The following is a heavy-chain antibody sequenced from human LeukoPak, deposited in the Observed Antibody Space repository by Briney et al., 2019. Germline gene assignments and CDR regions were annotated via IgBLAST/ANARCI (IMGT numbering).Heavy chain of an antibody. CDR3: ARDLSRVVVVVPAAYFDY. Sequence: PGGSLRLSCAVSGFTFSSYWMSWVRQAPGKGLEWVANIKQDGSEKYYVDSVKGRFTISRDNAKNSLHLQMNSLRAEDTAVYYCARDLSRVVVVVPAAYFDYWGQGTLVTVSS. J-gene: IGHJ4*02. CDR1: GFTFSSYW. V-gene: IGHV3-7*03. D-gene: IGHD2-2*01. CDR2: IKQDGSEK.